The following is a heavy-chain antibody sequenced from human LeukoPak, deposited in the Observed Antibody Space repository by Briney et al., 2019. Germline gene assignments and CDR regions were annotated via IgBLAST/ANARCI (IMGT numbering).Heavy chain of an antibody. CDR2: ISYDGSNK. Sequence: GGSLRLSCAASGFTFSSYGMHWVRQAPGKGLEWVAVISYDGSNKYYADSVKGRFTISRDNSQNTLYLQMNSLRAEDTAVYYCAKDSPFDYWGQGTLVTVSS. J-gene: IGHJ4*02. CDR1: GFTFSSYG. CDR3: AKDSPFDY. V-gene: IGHV3-30*18.